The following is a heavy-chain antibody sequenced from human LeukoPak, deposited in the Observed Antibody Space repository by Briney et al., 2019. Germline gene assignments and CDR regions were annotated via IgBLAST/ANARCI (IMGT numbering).Heavy chain of an antibody. CDR3: ARGPDSPFDY. V-gene: IGHV4-59*01. J-gene: IGHJ4*02. Sequence: SETLSLTCTVSGGSISSYYWSWIRQPPGKGLEWIGHIYCKGNTNYNPSLKSRVTISVDTSKNQFSLKLRSVTAADTAMYYCARGPDSPFDYWGQGTLVTVSS. CDR2: IYCKGNT. CDR1: GGSISSYY. D-gene: IGHD2-21*01.